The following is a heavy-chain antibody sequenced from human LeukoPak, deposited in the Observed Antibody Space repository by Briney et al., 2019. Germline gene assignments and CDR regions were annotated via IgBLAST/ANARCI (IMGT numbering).Heavy chain of an antibody. J-gene: IGHJ4*02. CDR2: ISGSGGST. V-gene: IGHV3-23*01. CDR3: AKATYYYDSSGYDYFDY. CDR1: GFTFSSYA. Sequence: GGSLRLSCAASGFTFSSYAMGWVRQAPGKGLEWVSAISGSGGSTYYADSVKGRFTISRDNSKNTLYLQMNSLRAEDTAVYYCAKATYYYDSSGYDYFDYWGQGTLVTVSS. D-gene: IGHD3-22*01.